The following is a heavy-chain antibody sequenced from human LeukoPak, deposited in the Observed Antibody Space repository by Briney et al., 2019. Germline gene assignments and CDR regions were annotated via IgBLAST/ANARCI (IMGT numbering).Heavy chain of an antibody. CDR3: ARAHSSSSGPLDY. V-gene: IGHV1-2*02. J-gene: IGHJ4*02. CDR1: GYTFTGCY. Sequence: ASVKVSCKASGYTFTGCYMHWVRQAPGQGLEWMGWINPNSGGTNYAQKFQGRVTMTRDTSISTAYMELSRQRSDDTAVYYCARAHSSSSGPLDYWGQGTLVTVSS. CDR2: INPNSGGT. D-gene: IGHD6-6*01.